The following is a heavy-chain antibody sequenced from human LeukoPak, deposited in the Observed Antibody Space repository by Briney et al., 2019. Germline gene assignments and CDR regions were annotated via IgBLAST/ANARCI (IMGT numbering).Heavy chain of an antibody. CDR2: ISASSSAT. V-gene: IGHV3-48*01. Sequence: GGSLRLSCAASEFSLGAYAMNWVRQAPGKGLEWVSYISASSSATYYAKSVKGRFTISRDNGQNSLYLQMNSLTAGDTAVYYCTRGVGRRGGTFDFWGQGTLVTVSS. CDR1: EFSLGAYA. CDR3: TRGVGRRGGTFDF. J-gene: IGHJ4*02. D-gene: IGHD3-10*01.